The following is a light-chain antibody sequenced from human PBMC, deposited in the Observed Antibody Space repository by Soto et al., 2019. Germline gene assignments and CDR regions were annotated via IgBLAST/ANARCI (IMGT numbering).Light chain of an antibody. CDR3: SSCTSSNVV. V-gene: IGLV2-14*03. J-gene: IGLJ2*01. CDR1: SSDVGGYNY. Sequence: QSALTQPASVSGSPGQSITISCTGTSSDVGGYNYVSWYQQHPGKAPKLMIYDVSNRPSGFSHRFSGSKSANTASLTISGLQAEDEDDYYCSSCTSSNVVFGGGTKVTVL. CDR2: DVS.